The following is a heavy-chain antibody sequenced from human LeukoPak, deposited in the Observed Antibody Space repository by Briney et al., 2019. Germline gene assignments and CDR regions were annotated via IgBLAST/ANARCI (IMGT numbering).Heavy chain of an antibody. CDR3: VRQSWFSGRDHYYYFYMDV. Sequence: GESLKISCKGFGYTFNLYWIGWVRQMPGKGLEWMGIIYPGDSDTIYSPSFQGQVTISADKSINTAYLQWSSLKASDTAMYYCVRQSWFSGRDHYYYFYMDVWGKGTTVTVSS. CDR1: GYTFNLYW. D-gene: IGHD3-9*01. J-gene: IGHJ6*03. CDR2: IYPGDSDT. V-gene: IGHV5-51*01.